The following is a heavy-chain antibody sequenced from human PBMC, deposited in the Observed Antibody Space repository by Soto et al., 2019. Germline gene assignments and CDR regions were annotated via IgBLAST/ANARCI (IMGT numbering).Heavy chain of an antibody. Sequence: YYLVWRLQPPGKGLEWIGRIYHSGTTYYNPSLKSRVTSSVDTSKNQFSLKLSSVTAADSAVYYCGRADPRGYYSYF. V-gene: IGHV4-38-2*02. CDR2: IYHSGTT. J-gene: IGHJ4*01. CDR1: YY. CDR3: GRADPRGYYSYF. D-gene: IGHD2-21*01.